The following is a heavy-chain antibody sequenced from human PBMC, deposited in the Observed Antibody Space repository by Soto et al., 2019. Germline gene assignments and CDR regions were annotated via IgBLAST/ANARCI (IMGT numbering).Heavy chain of an antibody. V-gene: IGHV3-30*18. Sequence: GGSLRLSCAASGFTFSSYGMHWVRQAPGKGLEWVAVISYDGSNKYYADSVKGRFTISRDNSKNTLYLQMNSLRAEDTAVYYCAKDLFDRTYYYDTSPGGHWGQGTLVTVSS. CDR3: AKDLFDRTYYYDTSPGGH. D-gene: IGHD3-22*01. CDR2: ISYDGSNK. J-gene: IGHJ4*02. CDR1: GFTFSSYG.